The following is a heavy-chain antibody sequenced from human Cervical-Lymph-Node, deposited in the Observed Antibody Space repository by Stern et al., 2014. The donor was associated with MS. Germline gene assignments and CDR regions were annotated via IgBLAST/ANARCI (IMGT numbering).Heavy chain of an antibody. J-gene: IGHJ5*02. D-gene: IGHD6-13*01. CDR3: ARPWARRAAAGFNP. Sequence: QVQLVQSGGGLVKPGGSLRLTCAASGFTFSDYYMSWVRQAPGKGLEWIAYISASGVATSHADAVKGRFTISRGNAKNSLYLQMHSLRVEDPAVYYCARPWARRAAAGFNPWGRGPLVTVSS. CDR1: GFTFSDYY. CDR2: ISASGVAT. V-gene: IGHV3-11*01.